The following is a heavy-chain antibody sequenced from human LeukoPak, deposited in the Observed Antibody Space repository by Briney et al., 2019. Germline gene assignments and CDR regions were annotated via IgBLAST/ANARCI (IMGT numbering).Heavy chain of an antibody. Sequence: GGSLRLSCAASGFTFSNAWMSWVRQAPGKGLEWVGRIKSKTDGGTTDYAAPVKGRFIISRDDSKNTLYLQMNSLKTEDTAVYYCTTDKKVYSSSWFAFDIWGQGTMVTVSS. V-gene: IGHV3-15*01. CDR1: GFTFSNAW. D-gene: IGHD6-13*01. CDR3: TTDKKVYSSSWFAFDI. J-gene: IGHJ3*02. CDR2: IKSKTDGGTT.